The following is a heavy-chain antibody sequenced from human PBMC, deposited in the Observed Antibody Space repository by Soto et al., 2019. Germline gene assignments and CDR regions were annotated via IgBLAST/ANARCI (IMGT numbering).Heavy chain of an antibody. J-gene: IGHJ5*02. CDR2: IYNSGST. Sequence: SETLSLTCTVSGGSFSSYHWSWIRQPPGKGLEWIGYIYNSGSTNYNPSLQSRLTISVDTSKNQFSLKLSSVTAADTAVYYCARDQSGWYWFDPWGQGTLVTVSS. D-gene: IGHD6-19*01. V-gene: IGHV4-59*01. CDR1: GGSFSSYH. CDR3: ARDQSGWYWFDP.